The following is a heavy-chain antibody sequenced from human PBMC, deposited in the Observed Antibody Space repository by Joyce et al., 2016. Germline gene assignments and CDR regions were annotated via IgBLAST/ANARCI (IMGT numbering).Heavy chain of an antibody. CDR3: ARRGEHCSGGSCYSYYGLDV. CDR1: GYTFTRYW. J-gene: IGHJ6*02. D-gene: IGHD2-15*01. CDR2: IYPGVSDT. Sequence: VQLVQSGTEVKKPGESLKISCKASGYTFTRYWIGWVRQMPGKGLEWMGIIYPGVSDTRYSPSFQGQVTIAADKSISTAYLQWSSLKASDTAMYYCARRGEHCSGGSCYSYYGLDVWGQGTTVTVSS. V-gene: IGHV5-51*01.